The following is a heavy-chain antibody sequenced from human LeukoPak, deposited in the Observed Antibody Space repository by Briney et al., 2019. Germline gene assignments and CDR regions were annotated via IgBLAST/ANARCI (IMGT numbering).Heavy chain of an antibody. CDR2: ISRAATTM. V-gene: IGHV3-48*03. CDR3: ARASTPGYTAGFYFDL. CDR1: GFTLSSYS. J-gene: IGHJ4*02. D-gene: IGHD5-18*01. Sequence: SGGSLRLSCAASGFTLSSYSMNWVRQAPGKGLEWVSFISRAATTMFYADSVKGRFTITRDNAQNSLYLQLDSLRVEDTAVYYCARASTPGYTAGFYFDLWGQGTLVTVSS.